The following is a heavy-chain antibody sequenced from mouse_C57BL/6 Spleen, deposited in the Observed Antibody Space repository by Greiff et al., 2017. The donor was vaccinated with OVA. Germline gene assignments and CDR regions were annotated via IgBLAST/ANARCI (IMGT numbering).Heavy chain of an antibody. J-gene: IGHJ4*01. CDR1: GFTFSSYG. V-gene: IGHV5-6*02. CDR2: ISSGGSYT. D-gene: IGHD2-14*01. CDR3: ARRDRTGAMDY. Sequence: DVMLVESGGDLVKPGGSLKLSCAASGFTFSSYGMSWVRQTPDKRLEWVATISSGGSYTYYPDSVKGRFTISRDNAKNTRYMQMSSLKAEDTAMYYCARRDRTGAMDYWGQGTSVTVSS.